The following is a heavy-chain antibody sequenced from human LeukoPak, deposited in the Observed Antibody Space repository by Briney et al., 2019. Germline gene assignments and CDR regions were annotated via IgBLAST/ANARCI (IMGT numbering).Heavy chain of an antibody. Sequence: GGSLRLSCAASGFTFSSYAMSWIRQAPGKGLEWVSYISSSGSTIYYADSVKGRFTISRDNAKNSLYLQMNSLRAEDTAVYYCARDSDGGSYYIFDYWGQGTLVTVSS. D-gene: IGHD1-26*01. CDR3: ARDSDGGSYYIFDY. CDR1: GFTFSSYA. V-gene: IGHV3-11*01. J-gene: IGHJ4*02. CDR2: ISSSGSTI.